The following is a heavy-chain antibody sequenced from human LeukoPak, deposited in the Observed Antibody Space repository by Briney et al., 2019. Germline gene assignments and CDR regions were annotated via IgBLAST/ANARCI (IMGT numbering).Heavy chain of an antibody. CDR1: GYTFTSYG. Sequence: ASVKVSCKASGYTFTSYGISWVRQAPGQGLEWMGWISAYNGNTNYAQKLQGRVTMTTDTSTSTAYMELRSLRSDDTAVYYCARDSASTSFPPAYDYWGQGTVVAVSS. J-gene: IGHJ4*02. D-gene: IGHD3-16*01. CDR3: ARDSASTSFPPAYDY. V-gene: IGHV1-18*01. CDR2: ISAYNGNT.